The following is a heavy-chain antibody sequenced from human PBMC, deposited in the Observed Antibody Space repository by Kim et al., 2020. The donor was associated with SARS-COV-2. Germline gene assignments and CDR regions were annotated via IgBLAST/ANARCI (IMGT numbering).Heavy chain of an antibody. CDR1: GGSFSGYY. D-gene: IGHD3-22*01. Sequence: SETLSLTCAVYGGSFSGYYWSWIRQPPGKGLEWIGEINHSGSTNYNPSLKSRVTISVDTSKNQFSLKLSSETAADTAVYYCARGNSFSSGYPRFPAYYY. V-gene: IGHV4-34*01. CDR2: INHSGST. CDR3: ARGNSFSSGYPRFPAYYY. J-gene: IGHJ6*01.